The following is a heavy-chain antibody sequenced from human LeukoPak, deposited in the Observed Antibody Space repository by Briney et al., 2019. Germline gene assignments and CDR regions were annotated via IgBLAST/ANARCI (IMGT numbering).Heavy chain of an antibody. CDR2: IYYSGST. Sequence: SETLSLTCAVYGGSFSGYYWSGIRQHPGKGLEWIGYIYYSGSTYYNPSLKSRVTISVDTSKNQFSLKLSSVTAADTAVYYCARDREYCSSTSCYEVMDVWGQGTTVTVSS. V-gene: IGHV4-31*11. D-gene: IGHD2-2*01. CDR3: ARDREYCSSTSCYEVMDV. CDR1: GGSFSGYY. J-gene: IGHJ6*02.